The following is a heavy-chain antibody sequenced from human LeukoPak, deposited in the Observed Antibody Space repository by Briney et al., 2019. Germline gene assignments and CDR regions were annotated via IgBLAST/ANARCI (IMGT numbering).Heavy chain of an antibody. CDR1: GFTFSSYW. V-gene: IGHV3-7*01. Sequence: GGSLRLSCTASGFTFSSYWMTWVRQAPGKGLEWVANIKADGNEKYYVDSVEGRFTISRDNSKNTLYLQMNSLRAEDTAVYYCARFYYEKWFGELLIDYWGQGTLVTVSS. D-gene: IGHD3-10*01. J-gene: IGHJ4*02. CDR2: IKADGNEK. CDR3: ARFYYEKWFGELLIDY.